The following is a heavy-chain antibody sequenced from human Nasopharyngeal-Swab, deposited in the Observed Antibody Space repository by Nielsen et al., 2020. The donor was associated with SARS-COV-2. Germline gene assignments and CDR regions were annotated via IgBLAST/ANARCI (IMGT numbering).Heavy chain of an antibody. CDR2: ISGSGGST. V-gene: IGHV3-23*01. CDR3: AKVAAAAYYFDY. D-gene: IGHD6-25*01. Sequence: GESLKISCAASGFTVSSNYMSWVRQAPGKGLEWVSAISGSGGSTYYADSVKGRFTISRDNSKNTLYLQMNSLRAEDTAVYYCAKVAAAAYYFDYWGQGTLVTVSS. J-gene: IGHJ4*02. CDR1: GFTVSSNY.